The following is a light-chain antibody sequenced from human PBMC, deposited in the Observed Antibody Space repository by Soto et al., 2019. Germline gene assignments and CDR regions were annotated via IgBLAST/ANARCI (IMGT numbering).Light chain of an antibody. CDR3: PQYAGLPYT. CDR1: QTLTTRF. J-gene: IGKJ2*01. V-gene: IGKV3-20*01. CDR2: GAS. Sequence: EIVLTQSPGTLSLSPGERATLSCMASQTLTTRFLAWYQQKPGQAPSLLIYGASSRATGIPDRFSGSGSGTEYPLTISGLEPEDFAVPSCPQYAGLPYTFGQGTTLEIK.